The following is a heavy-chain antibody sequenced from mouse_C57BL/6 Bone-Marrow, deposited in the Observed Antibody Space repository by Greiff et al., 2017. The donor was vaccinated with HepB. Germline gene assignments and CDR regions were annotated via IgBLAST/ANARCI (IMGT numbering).Heavy chain of an antibody. CDR2: IDPETGGT. CDR3: TSPFTWYFDV. J-gene: IGHJ1*03. V-gene: IGHV1-15*01. CDR1: GYTFTDYE. Sequence: LVESGAELVRPGASVTLSCKASGYTFTDYEMHWVKQTPVHGLEWIGAIDPETGGTAYNQKFKGKAILTADKSSSTAYMELRSLTSEDSAVYYCTSPFTWYFDVWGTGTTVTVSS.